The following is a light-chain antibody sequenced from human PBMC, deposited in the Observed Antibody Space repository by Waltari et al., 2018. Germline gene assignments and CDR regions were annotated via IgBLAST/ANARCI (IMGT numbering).Light chain of an antibody. Sequence: QSALTQPPSASGSPGQSVTISCTGTSSDVGGYNYVSWYQKHPGKAPKLIIYEVSKQPSGVPDRVSCSKSCNTASLTVSGLQAGDDADYYCSSFAGRNNLVFGGGTNLTVL. V-gene: IGLV2-8*01. CDR3: SSFAGRNNLV. J-gene: IGLJ2*01. CDR2: EVS. CDR1: SSDVGGYNY.